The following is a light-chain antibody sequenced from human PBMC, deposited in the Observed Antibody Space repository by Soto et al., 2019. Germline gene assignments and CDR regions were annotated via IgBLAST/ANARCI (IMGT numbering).Light chain of an antibody. CDR2: DAS. CDR1: QTITNR. Sequence: DIEMTQSPSTVSASVGDRVTITCRASQTITNRLARYQQKPGKAPKVLIYDASTLESGVPSRFSGSGSGTEFILTISSLQPDDFASYYCQHYGGLWTFGQGTKVDIK. J-gene: IGKJ1*01. V-gene: IGKV1-5*01. CDR3: QHYGGLWT.